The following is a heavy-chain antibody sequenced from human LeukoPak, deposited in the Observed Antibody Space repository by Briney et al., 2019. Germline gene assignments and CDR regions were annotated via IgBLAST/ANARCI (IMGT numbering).Heavy chain of an antibody. D-gene: IGHD3-3*01. V-gene: IGHV4-59*01. Sequence: PSETLSLTCTVSGDSLNTYYWTWIRQPPGKGLEWIGYIYYSGNTNYNPSLKSRVTILADTSKNQFSLKLSSVTAADTAVYYCARDSRSFDIWGQGTIVTVSS. CDR1: GDSLNTYY. J-gene: IGHJ3*02. CDR2: IYYSGNT. CDR3: ARDSRSFDI.